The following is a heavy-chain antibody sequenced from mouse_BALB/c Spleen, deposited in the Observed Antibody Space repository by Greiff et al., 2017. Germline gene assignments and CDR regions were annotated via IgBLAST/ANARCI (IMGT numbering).Heavy chain of an antibody. CDR2: ISYSGST. D-gene: IGHD1-1*02. CDR3: AREKDGGNLYFDV. CDR1: GYSITSDYA. Sequence: EVQLQESGPGLVKPSQSLSLTCTVTGYSITSDYAWNWIRQFPGNKLEWMGYISYSGSTSYNPSLKSRISITRDTSKNQFFLQLNSVTTEDTATYYCAREKDGGNLYFDVWGAGTTVTVSS. J-gene: IGHJ1*01. V-gene: IGHV3-2*02.